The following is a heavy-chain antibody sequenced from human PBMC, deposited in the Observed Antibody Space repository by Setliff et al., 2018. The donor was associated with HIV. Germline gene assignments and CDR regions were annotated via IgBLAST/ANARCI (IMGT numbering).Heavy chain of an antibody. CDR2: IAKDGSGR. D-gene: IGHD1-26*01. CDR1: GFTFSPYW. V-gene: IGHV3-74*01. CDR3: ARDRGVLVWERDAFDI. Sequence: PGGSLRLSCAVSGFTFSPYWMHWVRQVSGKGLEWVSRIAKDGSGRAHADSVKGRFTISRDNAKSMMYLQMISLRAEDTAVYYCARDRGVLVWERDAFDIWGQGTMVTVSS. J-gene: IGHJ3*02.